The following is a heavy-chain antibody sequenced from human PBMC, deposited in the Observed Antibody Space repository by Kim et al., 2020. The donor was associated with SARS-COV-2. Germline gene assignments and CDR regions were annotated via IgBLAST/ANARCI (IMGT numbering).Heavy chain of an antibody. V-gene: IGHV3-74*01. CDR3: TTAFEF. J-gene: IGHJ4*02. Sequence: NNEGTNNCTEDSEKGRLTISRDNAKNMVSLQMDSLGAEDTAVYYCTTAFEFWGQGTLVTVSS. CDR2: NNEGTNN.